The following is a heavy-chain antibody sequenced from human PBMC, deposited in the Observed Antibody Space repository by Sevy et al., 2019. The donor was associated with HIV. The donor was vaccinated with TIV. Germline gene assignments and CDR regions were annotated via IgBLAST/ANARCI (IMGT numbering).Heavy chain of an antibody. CDR3: VRAIAADGSF. Sequence: GGSLRLSCVASGFTLNSYWMSWVRQAPGKGLEWVANIKQDGSVRYYVDSVKGRFTISRDNARNSVYLQMNSLRVEDTALYYCVRAIAADGSFWGQGTLVTVSS. V-gene: IGHV3-7*01. J-gene: IGHJ4*02. D-gene: IGHD6-13*01. CDR1: GFTLNSYW. CDR2: IKQDGSVR.